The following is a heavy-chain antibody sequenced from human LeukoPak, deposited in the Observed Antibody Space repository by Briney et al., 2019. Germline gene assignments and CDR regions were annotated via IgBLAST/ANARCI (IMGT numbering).Heavy chain of an antibody. J-gene: IGHJ5*02. Sequence: GASVKVSCKASGYTFTSYGISWVRQAPGQGLEWMGWISAYNGNTNYAQKLQGRVTMTTDTSTSTAYMELRSLRSDDTAVYYCARDKRTPVWYDYVWGSYPGNWFDPWGQGTLVTVSS. CDR1: GYTFTSYG. CDR2: ISAYNGNT. CDR3: ARDKRTPVWYDYVWGSYPGNWFDP. V-gene: IGHV1-18*01. D-gene: IGHD3-16*02.